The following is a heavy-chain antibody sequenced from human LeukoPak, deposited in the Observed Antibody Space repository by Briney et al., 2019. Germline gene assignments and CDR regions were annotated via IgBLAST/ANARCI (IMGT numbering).Heavy chain of an antibody. V-gene: IGHV6-1*01. CDR2: TYYRSKWYD. J-gene: IGHJ4*02. D-gene: IGHD1/OR15-1a*01. CDR1: GDSVSSKSTA. Sequence: SQTLSLTCAISGDSVSSKSTAWNWIRQSPSRGLEWLGRTYYRSKWYDDYAVSVRSRISVTPDTSKNQFSLQLNSVTPEDTAVYYCARGTSYFDYWGQGTLVTVSS. CDR3: ARGTSYFDY.